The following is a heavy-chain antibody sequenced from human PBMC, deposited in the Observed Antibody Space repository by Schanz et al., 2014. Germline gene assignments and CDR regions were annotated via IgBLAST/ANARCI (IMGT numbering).Heavy chain of an antibody. D-gene: IGHD2-21*01. J-gene: IGHJ4*02. Sequence: QVQLQESGPGLVKPSETLSLMCTVSGGSMDTHYWGWIRQPPGKGLEWIAFIYSSGIANYNPSLGGRAPISVAPPKTQFSWRLPLGTAADTATYYCARRVVPATMGLYFDLWGQGTLVTVSS. CDR2: IYSSGIA. V-gene: IGHV4-59*08. CDR1: GGSMDTHY. CDR3: ARRVVPATMGLYFDL.